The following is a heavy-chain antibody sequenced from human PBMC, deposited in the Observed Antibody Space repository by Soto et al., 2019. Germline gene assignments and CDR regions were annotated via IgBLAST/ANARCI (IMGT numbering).Heavy chain of an antibody. J-gene: IGHJ6*02. CDR1: GFSLSTSGVG. CDR2: IYWNDDK. CDR3: AHPSSGDYYYGMDV. D-gene: IGHD6-6*01. V-gene: IGHV2-5*01. Sequence: GPTLGNPTQTLTLTCTFSGFSLSTSGVGVGWIRQPPGKALEWLALIYWNDDKRYSPSLKSRLTITKDTSKNQVVLTMTNMDPVDTATYYCAHPSSGDYYYGMDVWGQGTTVTVSS.